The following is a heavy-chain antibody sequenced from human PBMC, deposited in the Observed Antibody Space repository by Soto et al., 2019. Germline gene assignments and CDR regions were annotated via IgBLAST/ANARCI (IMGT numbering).Heavy chain of an antibody. D-gene: IGHD6-19*01. CDR2: ISSGGGSI. J-gene: IGHJ4*02. CDR1: GFTFSSYA. V-gene: IGHV3-23*01. Sequence: GGSMRLSCAASGFTFSSYAMSWVRQTPGKGLEWVSAISSGGGSIYYADSVKGRFTISRDNSKNTLYLQMNGLRAEDTAVYYCAKGPVKFDYWGQGTLVTVSS. CDR3: AKGPVKFDY.